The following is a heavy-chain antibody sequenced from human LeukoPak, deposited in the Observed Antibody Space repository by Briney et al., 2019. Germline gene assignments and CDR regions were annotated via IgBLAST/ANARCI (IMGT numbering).Heavy chain of an antibody. Sequence: SGPTLVQPTQTLTLTCTFSGFSPNTPGVGVGWIRQPPGKALEWLSLIYWHGDKRYSPSLKSRLTITEDTSNNQVVLALTNLGPVDTATYYCAHLDYYDLIFDYWGQGALVTVSS. J-gene: IGHJ4*02. V-gene: IGHV2-5*01. CDR1: GFSPNTPGVG. CDR2: IYWHGDK. CDR3: AHLDYYDLIFDY. D-gene: IGHD3-22*01.